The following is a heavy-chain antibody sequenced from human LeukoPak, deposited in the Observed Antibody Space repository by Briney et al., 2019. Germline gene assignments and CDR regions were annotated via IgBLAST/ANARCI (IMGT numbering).Heavy chain of an antibody. CDR1: GGSISSYY. D-gene: IGHD4-17*01. V-gene: IGHV4-4*07. CDR3: ARDLSGGHDYGDYDY. CDR2: IYTSGST. Sequence: PSETLSLTYTVSGGSISSYYWSWIRQPAGKGLEWIGRIYTSGSTNYNPSLKSRVTMSVDTSKNQFSLKLSSMTAADTAVYYCARDLSGGHDYGDYDYWGQGTLVTVSS. J-gene: IGHJ4*02.